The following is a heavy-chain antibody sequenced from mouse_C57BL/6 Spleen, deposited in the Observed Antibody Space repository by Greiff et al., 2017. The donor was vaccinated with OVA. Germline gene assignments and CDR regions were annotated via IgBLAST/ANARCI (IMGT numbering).Heavy chain of an antibody. J-gene: IGHJ3*01. V-gene: IGHV1-7*01. CDR3: ARSDDYDWFAY. D-gene: IGHD2-4*01. CDR2: INPSSGYT. CDR1: GYTFTSYW. Sequence: QVQLQQSGAELAKPGASVKLSCKASGYTFTSYWMHWVKQRPGEGLEWIGYINPSSGYTKYNQKFKDKATLTEDKSSSTAYMQLSSLTYEDSAVYYCARSDDYDWFAYWGQGTLVTVSA.